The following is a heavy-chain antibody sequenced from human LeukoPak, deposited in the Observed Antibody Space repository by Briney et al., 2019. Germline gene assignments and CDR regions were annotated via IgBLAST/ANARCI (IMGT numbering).Heavy chain of an antibody. D-gene: IGHD6-6*01. V-gene: IGHV3-74*01. CDR1: GFTFSSYW. J-gene: IGHJ3*02. CDR3: ARDQRVFSYDAFDI. Sequence: PGGSLRLSCEASGFTFSSYWMHWVRQVPGKGLVWVSRINSDGSSTNYADSVKGRFTISRDNAKNTLYLQMNSLRADDTAVYYCARDQRVFSYDAFDIWGQGTMVTVSS. CDR2: INSDGSST.